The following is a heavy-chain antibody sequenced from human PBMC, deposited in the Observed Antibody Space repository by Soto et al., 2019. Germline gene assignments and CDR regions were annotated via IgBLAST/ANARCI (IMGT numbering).Heavy chain of an antibody. J-gene: IGHJ4*02. V-gene: IGHV4-59*08. D-gene: IGHD3-22*01. CDR3: ARHYYDSSGYSLFDY. CDR2: IYYSGST. CDR1: GGSISSYY. Sequence: TLSLTCTVSGGSISSYYWSWIRQPPGKGLEWIGYIYYSGSTNYNPSLKSRVTISVDTSKNQFSLKLSSVTAADTAVYYCARHYYDSSGYSLFDYWGQGTLVTVSS.